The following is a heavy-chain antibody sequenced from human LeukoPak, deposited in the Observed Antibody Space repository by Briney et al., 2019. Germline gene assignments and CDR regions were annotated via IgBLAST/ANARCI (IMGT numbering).Heavy chain of an antibody. V-gene: IGHV1-2*02. CDR2: INPNSGGT. CDR3: ARDTSSSTSCPDY. CDR1: GYTFTGYY. Sequence: GASVKVSCKASGYTFTGYYMHWVRQAPGQGLEWMGWINPNSGGTNYAQKFQGRVTMTRDTSISTAYMELSRLRSDDTAVYYCARDTSSSTSCPDYWGQGTLVTVSS. D-gene: IGHD2-2*01. J-gene: IGHJ4*02.